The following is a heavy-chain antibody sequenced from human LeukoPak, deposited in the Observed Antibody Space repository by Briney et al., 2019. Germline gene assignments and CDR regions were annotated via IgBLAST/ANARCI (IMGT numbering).Heavy chain of an antibody. CDR1: SGSISSGSYY. CDR3: ARGSNSGWRRPFDY. Sequence: SQTLSLTCTVSSGSISSGSYYWSWIRQPAGKGLEWIGRIYTSGSTNYNPSLKSRVTISVDTSKNQFSLKLSSVTAADTAVYYCARGSNSGWRRPFDYWGQGTLVTVSS. V-gene: IGHV4-61*02. D-gene: IGHD6-19*01. J-gene: IGHJ4*02. CDR2: IYTSGST.